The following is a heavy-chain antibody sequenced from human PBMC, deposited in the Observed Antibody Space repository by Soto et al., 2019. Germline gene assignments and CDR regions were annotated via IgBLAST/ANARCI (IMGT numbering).Heavy chain of an antibody. D-gene: IGHD2-15*01. CDR2: INSDGSVS. J-gene: IGHJ6*03. CDR3: ARGDCVGGTCYSLAGSFYYYMDV. Sequence: EVQLVESGGGLVQPGGSLRLSCAASGFTFSNYWMYWVRQAPGKGLEWVSRINSDGSVSSYADSVKGRLIISRDNVKNTLYLQMDSLRAEDTALYYCARGDCVGGTCYSLAGSFYYYMDVWGKGTTVTVFS. V-gene: IGHV3-74*02. CDR1: GFTFSNYW.